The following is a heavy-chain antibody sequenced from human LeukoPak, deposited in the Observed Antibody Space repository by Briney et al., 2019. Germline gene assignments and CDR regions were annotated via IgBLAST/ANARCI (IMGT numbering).Heavy chain of an antibody. V-gene: IGHV4-34*01. CDR3: ARGKYSYGY. D-gene: IGHD5-18*01. J-gene: IGHJ4*02. CDR2: TNHSGST. Sequence: SETLSLTCAGYGGSLRGYYWSWIRQPPGKGLEWIGETNHSGSTNYNPSLKSRVTISVDTSKNQFSLKLSSVTAADTAVYYCARGKYSYGYWGQGTLVTVSS. CDR1: GGSLRGYY.